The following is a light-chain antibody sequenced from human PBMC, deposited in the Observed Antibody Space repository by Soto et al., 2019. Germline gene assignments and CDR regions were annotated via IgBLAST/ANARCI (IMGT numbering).Light chain of an antibody. CDR2: GAS. CDR1: QSISSSY. Sequence: EIILTQSPGILSLSLGERATLSCRASQSISSSYIAWYQQRPGQAPRLLIYGASNRATGIPDRFSASGSKTDFTLTISRLEPEDFAVYYCQQYGSSPPYTFGQGTKLEIK. CDR3: QQYGSSPPYT. V-gene: IGKV3-20*01. J-gene: IGKJ2*01.